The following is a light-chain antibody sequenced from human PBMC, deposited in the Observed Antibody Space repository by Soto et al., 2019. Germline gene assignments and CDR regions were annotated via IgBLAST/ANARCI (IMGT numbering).Light chain of an antibody. CDR2: GAS. Sequence: KVLKQSQAPLSVSPGERATLSCRASQSVSSNLAWYQQKPGQAPRLLIYGASTRATGIPARFSGSGSGTEFTLTFSSLQSEDFAVYYCQEYNNWPQTFGQGAKVDI. J-gene: IGKJ1*01. CDR1: QSVSSN. V-gene: IGKV3-15*01. CDR3: QEYNNWPQT.